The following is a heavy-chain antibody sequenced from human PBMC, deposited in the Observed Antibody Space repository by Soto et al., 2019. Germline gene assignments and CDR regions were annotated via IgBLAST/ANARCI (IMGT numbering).Heavy chain of an antibody. CDR2: ISSDGRNK. CDR3: ARDVAVPGSWYFDL. CDR1: GFTFSDYA. D-gene: IGHD6-19*01. Sequence: QVQLVESGGGVVQPGRSLRLSCVASGFTFSDYAMHWVRQAPGKGLEWVAVISSDGRNKYYAESVKGRFAISRDNSKNTLYLQMNNLRPEDTAVYYCARDVAVPGSWYFDLWGRGTLVTVSS. V-gene: IGHV3-30*09. J-gene: IGHJ2*01.